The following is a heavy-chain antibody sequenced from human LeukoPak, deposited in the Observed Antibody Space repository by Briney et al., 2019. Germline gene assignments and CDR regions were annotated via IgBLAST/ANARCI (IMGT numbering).Heavy chain of an antibody. CDR1: GYTFTGYY. J-gene: IGHJ5*02. CDR2: INPNSGGT. CDR3: ARARYSSSSAFDP. D-gene: IGHD6-6*01. V-gene: IGHV1-2*06. Sequence: ASVKVSCKASGYTFTGYYMHWVRQAPGQGLEWMGRINPNSGGTNYAQKFQGRVTMTRDTSISTAYMELSRLRSDDTAVYYCARARYSSSSAFDPWGQGTLVTVSS.